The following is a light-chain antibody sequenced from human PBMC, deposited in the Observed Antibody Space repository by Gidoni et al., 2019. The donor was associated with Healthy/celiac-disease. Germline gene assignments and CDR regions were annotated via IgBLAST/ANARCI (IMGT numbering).Light chain of an antibody. Sequence: QSALPQPASVSGSPGPSITISCTGTSSDVGGYNYVSWYQQHPGKAPKFMIYDVSNRPSGVSNRFSGSKSGNTASLTISGLQAEDEADYYCSSYTSSSTLYVFGTGTKVTVL. J-gene: IGLJ1*01. V-gene: IGLV2-14*03. CDR2: DVS. CDR1: SSDVGGYNY. CDR3: SSYTSSSTLYV.